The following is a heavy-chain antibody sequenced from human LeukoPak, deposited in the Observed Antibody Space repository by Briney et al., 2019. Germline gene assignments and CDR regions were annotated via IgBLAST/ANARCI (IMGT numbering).Heavy chain of an antibody. CDR1: GFTFSSYS. CDR3: AKGMYYYDSSGDDY. Sequence: GGSLRLSCAASGFTFSSYSMNWVRQAPGKGLEWVSQISRGSSTIYYADSVKGRFTISRDNGKNSLYLQMNSLRAEDTALYYCAKGMYYYDSSGDDYWGQGTLVTVSS. D-gene: IGHD3-22*01. V-gene: IGHV3-48*01. CDR2: ISRGSSTI. J-gene: IGHJ4*02.